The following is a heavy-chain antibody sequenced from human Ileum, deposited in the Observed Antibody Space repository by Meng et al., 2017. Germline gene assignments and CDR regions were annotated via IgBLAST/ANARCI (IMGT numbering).Heavy chain of an antibody. J-gene: IGHJ4*02. D-gene: IGHD3-10*01. CDR1: GFTFSRFE. V-gene: IGHV3-30*04. CDR3: ARDLGSVGRANMLLIKDFDN. Sequence: GESLKISCAASGFTFSRFEMHWVRQAPGKGLEWVSVMSYDGSNKYYADSVRGRFTISRDNSKNTLYLQMSSLRAEDTAVYYCARDLGSVGRANMLLIKDFDNWGQGTVVTVSS. CDR2: MSYDGSNK.